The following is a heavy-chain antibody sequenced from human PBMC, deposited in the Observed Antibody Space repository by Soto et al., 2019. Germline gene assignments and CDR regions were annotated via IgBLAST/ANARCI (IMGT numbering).Heavy chain of an antibody. CDR1: GGKFTSNT. CDR3: ARERITPLFY. CDR2: IIPILDVA. J-gene: IGHJ4*02. D-gene: IGHD1-20*01. Sequence: QVQLVRSGAEVKKPGSSVKVSCKASGGKFTSNTFSWVRQAPGQGLEWMGRIIPILDVAHYAQKFQGRVTITADKSTNTTYMELSSLTSGDTAIYYCARERITPLFYWGQGTLVIVSS. V-gene: IGHV1-69*04.